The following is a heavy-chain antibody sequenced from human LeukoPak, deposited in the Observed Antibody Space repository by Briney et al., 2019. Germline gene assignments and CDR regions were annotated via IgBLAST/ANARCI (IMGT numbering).Heavy chain of an antibody. D-gene: IGHD2/OR15-2a*01. J-gene: IGHJ4*02. Sequence: SETLSLTCTVSSGSIRSSYYYWGWIRQPPGKGLEWIGSIYDSGSTYYNPSLKSRLTISVNTFNDQFSLKLSSVTATDMAVYYCARQIGGFRWAFDSWGQGTLVTVSS. CDR1: SGSIRSSYYY. V-gene: IGHV4-39*01. CDR3: ARQIGGFRWAFDS. CDR2: IYDSGST.